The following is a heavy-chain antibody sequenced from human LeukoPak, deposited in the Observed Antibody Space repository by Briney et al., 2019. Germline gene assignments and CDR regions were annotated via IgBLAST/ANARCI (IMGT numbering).Heavy chain of an antibody. CDR3: ARATTRYYYGMDV. D-gene: IGHD1-26*01. V-gene: IGHV1-2*06. Sequence: ASVKVSCKASGYTFTGYYMHWVRQAPGQGLEWMGRINPNSGGTNYAQKFQGRVTMTRDTSISTAYMELSRLRSDDTAVCYCARATTRYYYGMDVWGQGTTVTVSS. J-gene: IGHJ6*02. CDR2: INPNSGGT. CDR1: GYTFTGYY.